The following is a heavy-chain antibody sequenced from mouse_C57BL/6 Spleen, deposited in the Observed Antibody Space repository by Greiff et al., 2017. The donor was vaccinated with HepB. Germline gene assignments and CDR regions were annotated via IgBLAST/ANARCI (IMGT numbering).Heavy chain of an antibody. CDR1: GYTFTSYT. V-gene: IGHV1-4*01. D-gene: IGHD4-1*01. CDR2: INPSSGYT. CDR3: ARGGTGYFDY. J-gene: IGHJ2*01. Sequence: VKLMESGAELARPGASVKMSCKASGYTFTSYTMHWVKQRPGQGLEWIGYINPSSGYTKYNQKFKDKATLTADKSSSTAYMQLSSLTSEDSAVYYCARGGTGYFDYWGQGTTLTVSS.